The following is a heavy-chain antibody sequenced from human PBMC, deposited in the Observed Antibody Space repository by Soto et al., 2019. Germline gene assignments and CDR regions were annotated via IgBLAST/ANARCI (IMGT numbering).Heavy chain of an antibody. J-gene: IGHJ6*02. CDR1: GFTFSTSA. CDR2: ISHDGTNR. V-gene: IGHV3-30-3*01. D-gene: IGHD2-15*01. Sequence: PGGSLRLCCAASGFTFSTSAMHWVRQAPGKGLGWVTVISHDGTNRYYADSVKGRFTISRDNSKNTLYLQMNSLRPDDTAVYYCARDRSSGGNQYYYLMDVWGQGTTVTVSS. CDR3: ARDRSSGGNQYYYLMDV.